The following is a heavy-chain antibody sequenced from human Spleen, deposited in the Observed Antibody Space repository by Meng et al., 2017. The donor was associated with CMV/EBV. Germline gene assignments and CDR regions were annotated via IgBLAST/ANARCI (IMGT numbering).Heavy chain of an antibody. V-gene: IGHV4-34*01. CDR1: GGSFSGYY. CDR2: INHSGST. Sequence: QVQLPQWGAGLLKPSETLSLTCAVYGGSFSGYYWSWIRQPPGKGLEWIGEINHSGSTNYNPSLKSRVTISVDTSKNQFSLKLSSVTAADTAVYYCARDRGVPAAPDYWGQGTLVTVSS. J-gene: IGHJ4*02. D-gene: IGHD2-2*01. CDR3: ARDRGVPAAPDY.